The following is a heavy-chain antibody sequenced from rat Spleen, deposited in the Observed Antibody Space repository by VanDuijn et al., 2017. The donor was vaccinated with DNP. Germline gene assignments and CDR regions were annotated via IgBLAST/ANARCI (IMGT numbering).Heavy chain of an antibody. D-gene: IGHD1-1*01. V-gene: IGHV5-25*01. CDR3: ARGVYYYSATYWYFDF. J-gene: IGHJ1*01. CDR1: GFTFSNYY. Sequence: EVQLVESGGGLVQPGRSLKLSCAASGFTFSNYYMAWVRQAPTKGLEWVAAISTGGGSTYYRDSVKDRFTISRDNVRRTQYLQMNSLRSEDTATYYCARGVYYYSATYWYFDFWGPGTMVSVSS. CDR2: ISTGGGST.